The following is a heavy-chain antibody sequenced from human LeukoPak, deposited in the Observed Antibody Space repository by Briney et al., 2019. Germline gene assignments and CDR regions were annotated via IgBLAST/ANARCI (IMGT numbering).Heavy chain of an antibody. Sequence: ASVKVSCRASGDSFTAYYIYWIRHSPAEGFEWMGWINPNTGGTNYAGKFHGRVIMTRDTSIDTAYMELSSVTSDDTAVYYCTRGTPWFDPWGQGTLVTVSS. D-gene: IGHD4-23*01. CDR3: TRGTPWFDP. CDR1: GDSFTAYY. V-gene: IGHV1-2*02. CDR2: INPNTGGT. J-gene: IGHJ5*02.